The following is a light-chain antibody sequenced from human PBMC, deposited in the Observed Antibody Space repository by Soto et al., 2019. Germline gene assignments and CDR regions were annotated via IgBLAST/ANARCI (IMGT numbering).Light chain of an antibody. CDR1: SSDVGGYKY. CDR2: EVS. V-gene: IGLV2-8*01. CDR3: SSYAGSNNPFV. Sequence: HSVLTQPPSASGSPGQSVTISCTGTSSDVGGYKYVSWYQQHPGKAPKLMIYEVSKRPSGVPDRFSGSKSGNTASLTVSGLQAEDEADYYCSSYAGSNNPFVFGTGTKLTVL. J-gene: IGLJ1*01.